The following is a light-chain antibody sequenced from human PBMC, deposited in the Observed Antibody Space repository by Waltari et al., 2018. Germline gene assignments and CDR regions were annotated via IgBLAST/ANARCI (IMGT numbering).Light chain of an antibody. CDR2: DAS. V-gene: IGKV1-33*01. J-gene: IGKJ3*01. CDR1: QDISNY. Sequence: DSQMTQSPSSLSASVGDRVNITCQASQDISNYLNWYQQKPGKAPKLLIYDASNLETGVPSRFSGSGSGTDFTFTISSLQPEDIATYYCQQYDNLLRVFGPGTKVDIK. CDR3: QQYDNLLRV.